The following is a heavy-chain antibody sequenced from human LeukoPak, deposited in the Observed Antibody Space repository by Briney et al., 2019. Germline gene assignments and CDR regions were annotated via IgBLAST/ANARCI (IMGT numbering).Heavy chain of an antibody. CDR3: AREEYSSGWYSLNYYYYGMDV. CDR1: GFAFSSYG. J-gene: IGHJ6*02. CDR2: IWYDGSNK. Sequence: PGGSLRLSCAASGFAFSSYGMHWVRQAPGKGLEWVAVIWYDGSNKYYADSVKGRFTISRDNSKNTLYLQMNSLRAEDTAVYYCAREEYSSGWYSLNYYYYGMDVWGQGTTVTVSS. D-gene: IGHD6-19*01. V-gene: IGHV3-33*01.